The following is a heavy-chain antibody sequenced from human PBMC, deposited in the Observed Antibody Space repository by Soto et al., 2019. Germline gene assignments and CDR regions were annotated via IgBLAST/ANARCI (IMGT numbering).Heavy chain of an antibody. V-gene: IGHV1-46*01. CDR3: ARDRLITIFAHDAFDI. J-gene: IGHJ3*02. CDR1: GYTFTSYY. D-gene: IGHD3-3*01. Sequence: QVQLVQSGAEVKKPGASVKVSCKASGYTFTSYYMHWVRQAPGQGLEWMGIINPSGGSTSYAQKFQGRVTMTRDTSTSTVYMELSSLRSEDTAVYYCARDRLITIFAHDAFDIWGQGTMVTVSS. CDR2: INPSGGST.